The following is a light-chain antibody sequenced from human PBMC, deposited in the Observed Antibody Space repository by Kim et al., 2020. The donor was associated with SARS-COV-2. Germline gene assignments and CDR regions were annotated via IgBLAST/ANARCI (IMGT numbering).Light chain of an antibody. J-gene: IGLJ2*01. V-gene: IGLV1-40*01. Sequence: QSVLTQPPSVSGVSGQRVTISCTGSSSNIGAPYDVHWYQQLPGTAPKLLIYGNTNRPSGVPDRFSASKSGTSASLAITGLQAEDEADYYCQSYDTTLRGSIFGGGTQLTVL. CDR1: SSNIGAPYD. CDR2: GNT. CDR3: QSYDTTLRGSI.